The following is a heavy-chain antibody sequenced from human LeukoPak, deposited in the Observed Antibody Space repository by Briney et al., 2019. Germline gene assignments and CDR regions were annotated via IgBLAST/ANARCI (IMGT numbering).Heavy chain of an antibody. D-gene: IGHD4-17*01. CDR1: GFTFSSYS. CDR3: ARVRGVTTMDY. V-gene: IGHV3-21*01. CDR2: ISSSSSYI. J-gene: IGHJ4*02. Sequence: GGSLRLSCAASGFTFSSYSMNWVRQAPGKGLEWVSSISSSSSYIYYADSVKGRFTISRDNAKNSLYLQMNSLRAEDTAVYYCARVRGVTTMDYWGQGTLVTVSS.